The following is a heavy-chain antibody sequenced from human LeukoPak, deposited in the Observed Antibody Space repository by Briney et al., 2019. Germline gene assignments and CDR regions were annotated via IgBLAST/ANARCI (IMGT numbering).Heavy chain of an antibody. V-gene: IGHV4-59*12. CDR2: IYYSGST. J-gene: IGHJ6*03. CDR3: ARDWRDTMIPVDYYYYYMDV. CDR1: GGSISSYY. Sequence: KPSETLSLTCTVSGGSISSYYWSWIRQPPGKGLEWIGTIYYSGSTNYNPSLKGRGTLSIDTAKNQFSLRLRSVTAADTAVYYCARDWRDTMIPVDYYYYYMDVWGKGTTVTVSS. D-gene: IGHD3-22*01.